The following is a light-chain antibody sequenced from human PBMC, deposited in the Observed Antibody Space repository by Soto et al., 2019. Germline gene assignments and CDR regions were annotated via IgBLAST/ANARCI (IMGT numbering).Light chain of an antibody. CDR1: QGIGRS. CDR2: DAS. V-gene: IGKV1-9*01. Sequence: DIQLTQSPSFLSASVGDRVTVTCRASQGIGRSLAWYQKRPGKAPDLPIYDASTLQSGVPSRFRGSGSGTEFSLTISGLQPEDFATYYCQQLSLYPLTFGGGTKIEIK. J-gene: IGKJ4*01. CDR3: QQLSLYPLT.